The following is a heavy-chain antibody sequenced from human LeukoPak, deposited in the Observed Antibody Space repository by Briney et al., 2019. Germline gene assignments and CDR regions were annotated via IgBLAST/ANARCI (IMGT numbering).Heavy chain of an antibody. CDR3: ARDLNYCSSTSCYPRGFDP. V-gene: IGHV1-2*02. D-gene: IGHD2-2*01. J-gene: IGHJ5*02. CDR2: INPNSGGT. CDR1: GYTFTGYY. Sequence: ASVKVSCKASGYTFTGYYMHWVRQAPGQGLEWMGWINPNSGGTNYAQKFQGRVTMTRDTSISTAYMELSRLRSDDTAVYYCARDLNYCSSTSCYPRGFDPWGQGTLVTVSS.